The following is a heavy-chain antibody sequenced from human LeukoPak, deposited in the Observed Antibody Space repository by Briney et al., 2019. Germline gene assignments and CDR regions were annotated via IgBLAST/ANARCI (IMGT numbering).Heavy chain of an antibody. Sequence: GGSLRLSCAASGFTFSNYAMSWVRQAPGKGLEWVSSISDGAGTTYYSDSVKGRFTISRDNSKNTLYLQMNSLRAEDTAVYYCAKDLYRYGSGSYYNSFDYWGQGTLVTVSS. CDR2: ISDGAGTT. J-gene: IGHJ4*02. CDR3: AKDLYRYGSGSYYNSFDY. D-gene: IGHD3-10*01. V-gene: IGHV3-23*01. CDR1: GFTFSNYA.